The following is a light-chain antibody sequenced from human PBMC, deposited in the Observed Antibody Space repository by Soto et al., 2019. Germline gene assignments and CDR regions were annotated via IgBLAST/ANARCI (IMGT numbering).Light chain of an antibody. CDR2: GAS. V-gene: IGKV3-20*01. CDR1: QSVSSSY. J-gene: IGKJ4*01. CDR3: QQYGSSPPLT. Sequence: EFVLTQSPGTLSLSPGERATLSCRASQSVSSSYLAWYQQKPGQAPRILIYGASTRATGIPDRFSGSGSRTDFTLTISRLEPEDFALYFCQQYGSSPPLTFGGGTKVEIK.